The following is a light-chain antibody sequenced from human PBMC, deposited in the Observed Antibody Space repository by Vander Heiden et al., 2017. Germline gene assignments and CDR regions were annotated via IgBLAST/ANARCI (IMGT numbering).Light chain of an antibody. CDR2: AAS. CDR1: QSISSY. CDR3: QQSESDPYT. Sequence: IQVTRPPSSLSASVGDRVTITGRASQSISSYLHWYQQKPGRAPKLLIYAASSLQSGVPSRFSGSGSGTDFTLTISRLKPEDFATYYCQQSESDPYTFGQGTKLEIK. J-gene: IGKJ2*01. V-gene: IGKV1-39*01.